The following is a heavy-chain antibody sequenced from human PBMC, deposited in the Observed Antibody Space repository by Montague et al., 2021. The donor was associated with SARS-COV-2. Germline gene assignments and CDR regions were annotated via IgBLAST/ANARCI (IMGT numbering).Heavy chain of an antibody. CDR3: ARARYSGYDSLYYYYYYMDV. Sequence: SETLSLTCTVSGGSISSYYWSWIRQPPGKGLEWIGYIYYSGSTNYNPSLKSRVTISVDTSKSQFSLKLSSVTAADTAVYYCARARYSGYDSLYYYYYYMDVWGKGTTVTVSS. J-gene: IGHJ6*03. CDR2: IYYSGST. CDR1: GGSISSYY. V-gene: IGHV4-59*01. D-gene: IGHD5-12*01.